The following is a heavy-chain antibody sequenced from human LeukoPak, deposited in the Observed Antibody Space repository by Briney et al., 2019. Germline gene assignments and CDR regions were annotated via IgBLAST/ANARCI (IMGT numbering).Heavy chain of an antibody. CDR3: ARMGWIQLWSYYFDY. D-gene: IGHD5-18*01. CDR2: IYYSGST. Sequence: PSETLSLTCTVSGVSISSSNSYWGWIRQPPGKGLEWIGSIYYSGSTYYNPSLKSRVTISVDTSKNQFSLKLSSVTAADTAVYYCARMGWIQLWSYYFDYWGQGTLVTVSS. V-gene: IGHV4-39*01. J-gene: IGHJ4*02. CDR1: GVSISSSNSY.